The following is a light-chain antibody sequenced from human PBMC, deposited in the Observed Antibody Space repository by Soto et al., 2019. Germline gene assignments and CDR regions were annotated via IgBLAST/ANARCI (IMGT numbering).Light chain of an antibody. CDR3: QQRSTWPPWT. CDR1: QSVSSY. V-gene: IGKV3-11*01. Sequence: EIVLTQSPATLSLSPGERATLSCRASQSVSSYLAWYQQKPGQAPRLLIYGASNRATGIPARFSGSGSGTDFTLTISSLEPEDFAVYYCQQRSTWPPWTFGQGTKVEIK. J-gene: IGKJ1*01. CDR2: GAS.